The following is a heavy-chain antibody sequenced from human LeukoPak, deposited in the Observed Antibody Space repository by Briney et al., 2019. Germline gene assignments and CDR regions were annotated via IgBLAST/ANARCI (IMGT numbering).Heavy chain of an antibody. CDR3: AKDFDFWSGYYTGMDY. D-gene: IGHD3-3*01. CDR1: GFTFSNYA. V-gene: IGHV3-23*01. CDR2: ISGSGGST. Sequence: QPGGSLRLSCAASGFTFSNYAMSWVRQAPGKGLEWVSAISGSGGSTYYADSVKGRFTISRDSSKNTLYLQMNSLRAEDTAVYYCAKDFDFWSGYYTGMDYWGQGTLATVSS. J-gene: IGHJ4*02.